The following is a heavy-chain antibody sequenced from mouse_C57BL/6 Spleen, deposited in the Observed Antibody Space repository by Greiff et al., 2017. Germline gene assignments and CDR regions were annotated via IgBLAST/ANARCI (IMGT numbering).Heavy chain of an antibody. D-gene: IGHD1-1*01. CDR3: AIQRDYYGSSSPFAY. Sequence: VLLQQSGPELVKPGASVKISCKASGYTFTDYYMNWVKQSHGKSLEWIGDINPNNGGTSYNQKFTGKATLTVDKSSSTAYRELRSLTSEDSAVYYGAIQRDYYGSSSPFAYWGQGTLVTVSA. CDR1: GYTFTDYY. CDR2: INPNNGGT. V-gene: IGHV1-26*01. J-gene: IGHJ3*01.